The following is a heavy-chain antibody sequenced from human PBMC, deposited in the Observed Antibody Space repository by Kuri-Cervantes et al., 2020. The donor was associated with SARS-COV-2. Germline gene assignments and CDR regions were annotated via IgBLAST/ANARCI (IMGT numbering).Heavy chain of an antibody. J-gene: IGHJ4*02. Sequence: ESLKISCTVSGGSISSYYWSWIRQPPGKGLEWIGEINHSGSTNYNPSLKSRVTISVDTSKNQFSLKLSSVTAADTAVYYCARGEGPDIVVVPAAATHFDYWGQGTLVTVSS. D-gene: IGHD2-2*01. CDR1: GGSISSYY. V-gene: IGHV4-34*01. CDR3: ARGEGPDIVVVPAAATHFDY. CDR2: INHSGST.